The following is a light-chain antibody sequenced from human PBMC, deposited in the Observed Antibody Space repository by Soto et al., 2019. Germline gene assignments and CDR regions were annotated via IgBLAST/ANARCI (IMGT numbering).Light chain of an antibody. J-gene: IGLJ3*02. V-gene: IGLV2-14*01. Sequence: QSALTQPASVSGSPGQSITTSCTGTGSDVGRYNYVSWYQQYPGKVPKLMIYQVSNRPSGVPIRFSGSKSGDTASLTISGVQAEDEADYYCTSYTTSSTWVFGGGTKLTVL. CDR1: GSDVGRYNY. CDR2: QVS. CDR3: TSYTTSSTWV.